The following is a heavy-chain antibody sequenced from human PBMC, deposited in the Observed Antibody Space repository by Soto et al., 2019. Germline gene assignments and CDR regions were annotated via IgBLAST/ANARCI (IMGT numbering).Heavy chain of an antibody. D-gene: IGHD3-22*01. J-gene: IGHJ4*01. V-gene: IGHV1-24*01. CDR1: GYTLTELS. CDR2: FDPEDGET. CDR3: ATLYDSSGYYDY. Sequence: ASVKVSCKVSGYTLTELSMHWVRQAPGKGLEWMGGFDPEDGETIYAQKFQGRVTMTEDTSTDTAYMELSSLRSEDTAVYYCATLYDSSGYYDYWGHGTLVTVSS.